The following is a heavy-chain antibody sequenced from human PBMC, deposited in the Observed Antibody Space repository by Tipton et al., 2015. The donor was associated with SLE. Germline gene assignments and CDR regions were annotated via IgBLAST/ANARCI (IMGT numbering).Heavy chain of an antibody. D-gene: IGHD3-22*01. CDR3: ARAGRAYYYDSSGYFDY. J-gene: IGHJ4*02. CDR2: INHSGIT. CDR1: GGSFSGYY. V-gene: IGHV4-34*01. Sequence: TLSLTCAVYGGSFSGYYWSWIRQPPGKGLEWIGEINHSGITNCNPSLKSRVTISVDTSKNQFSLKLSSATAADTTMYYCARAGRAYYYDSSGYFDYWGQGTLVTVSS.